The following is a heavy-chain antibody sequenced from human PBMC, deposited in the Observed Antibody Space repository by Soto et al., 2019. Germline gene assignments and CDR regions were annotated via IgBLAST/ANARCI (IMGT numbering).Heavy chain of an antibody. Sequence: SETLSLTXTVSGGSISSFYWSWIRQPPGKGLEWMGYMYNSGSTKYNPSLKSRVTISVDTSKNQFSLKLNSVTAADTAMFYCATQGYNGKYPRQIDYWGQGALVTVSS. CDR3: ATQGYNGKYPRQIDY. D-gene: IGHD1-26*01. CDR2: MYNSGST. CDR1: GGSISSFY. V-gene: IGHV4-59*08. J-gene: IGHJ4*02.